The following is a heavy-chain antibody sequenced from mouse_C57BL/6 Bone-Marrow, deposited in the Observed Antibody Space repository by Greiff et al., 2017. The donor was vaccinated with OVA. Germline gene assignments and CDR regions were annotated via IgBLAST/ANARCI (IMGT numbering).Heavy chain of an antibody. Sequence: QVQLQQSGAELVKPGASVKLSCKASGYTFTSYWMHWVKQRPGQGLEWIGMIHPNSGSTNYNEKFKSKATLTVDKSSSTAYMQLSSLTSEDSAVYYCARPPITTVASMDYWGQGTSVTVSS. V-gene: IGHV1-64*01. CDR3: ARPPITTVASMDY. J-gene: IGHJ4*01. D-gene: IGHD1-1*01. CDR1: GYTFTSYW. CDR2: IHPNSGST.